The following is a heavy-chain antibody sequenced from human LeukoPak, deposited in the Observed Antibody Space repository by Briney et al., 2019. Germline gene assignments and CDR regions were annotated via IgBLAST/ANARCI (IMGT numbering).Heavy chain of an antibody. Sequence: ASVKVSCKASGYTFTSYDINWVRQATGQGLEWMGWMNPNSGNTGYAQKFQGRVTMTRNTSISTAYMELSSLRPEDTAVYYCARMYSGSYYRSSDAFDIWGQGTMVTVSS. CDR2: MNPNSGNT. V-gene: IGHV1-8*01. CDR3: ARMYSGSYYRSSDAFDI. CDR1: GYTFTSYD. J-gene: IGHJ3*02. D-gene: IGHD1-26*01.